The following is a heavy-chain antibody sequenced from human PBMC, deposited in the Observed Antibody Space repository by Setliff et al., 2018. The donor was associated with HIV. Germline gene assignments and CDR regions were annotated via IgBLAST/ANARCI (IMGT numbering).Heavy chain of an antibody. CDR3: ARRTLQDSTITTSNWFDS. CDR1: DDSFSTNY. V-gene: IGHV4-4*09. CDR2: VYSSGET. D-gene: IGHD3-10*01. J-gene: IGHJ5*01. Sequence: PSETLSLTCNVSDDSFSTNYWSWVRQPPGKGLEWIGYVYSSGETNYNPSLKNRVTMSTDTSKNQFSLNLYSATAADTAVYFCARRTLQDSTITTSNWFDSWGQGTLVTVSS.